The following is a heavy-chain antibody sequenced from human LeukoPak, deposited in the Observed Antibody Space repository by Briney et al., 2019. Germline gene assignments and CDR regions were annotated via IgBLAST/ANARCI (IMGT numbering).Heavy chain of an antibody. D-gene: IGHD2-2*01. CDR2: FSGSGGST. CDR1: GFTFSSYA. CDR3: AKASCSSSSCYADY. V-gene: IGHV3-23*01. J-gene: IGHJ4*02. Sequence: PGVSLRLSCAASGFTFSSYAMSWVRAAPGKGLEWVSTFSGSGGSTYYADSVKGRYTISRDNSKNTPYLQMNSLRAEDTAVYYCAKASCSSSSCYADYWGQGTLVTVSS.